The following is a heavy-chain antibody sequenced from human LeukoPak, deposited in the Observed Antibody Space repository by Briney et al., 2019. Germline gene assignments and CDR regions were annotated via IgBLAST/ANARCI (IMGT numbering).Heavy chain of an antibody. CDR3: AKSQSGSCSGGSCSCDY. V-gene: IGHV3-23*01. CDR2: ISGSGGNT. CDR1: GFTISSYA. J-gene: IGHJ4*02. Sequence: GGSLSLPWAPSGFTISSYAMNWARQPPGKGREWVSLISGSGGNTHYADSVKGRFTISRDNSKNTLYLQMNSLRAEDTAVYYCAKSQSGSCSGGSCSCDYWGQGTLVTVSS. D-gene: IGHD2-15*01.